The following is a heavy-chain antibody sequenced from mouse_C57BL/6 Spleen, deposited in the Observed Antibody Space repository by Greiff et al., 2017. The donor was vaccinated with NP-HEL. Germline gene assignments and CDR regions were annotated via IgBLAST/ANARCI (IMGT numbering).Heavy chain of an antibody. CDR1: GFTFSDFY. CDR2: SRNKANDYTT. V-gene: IGHV7-1*01. CDR3: ARETRNAMDY. J-gene: IGHJ4*01. Sequence: EVQLVESGGGLVQSGRSLRLSCATSGFTFSDFYMEWVRQAPGKGLEWIAASRNKANDYTTEYSASVKGRFIVSRDTSQSILYLQMNALRAEDTAIYYCARETRNAMDYWGQGTSVTVSS.